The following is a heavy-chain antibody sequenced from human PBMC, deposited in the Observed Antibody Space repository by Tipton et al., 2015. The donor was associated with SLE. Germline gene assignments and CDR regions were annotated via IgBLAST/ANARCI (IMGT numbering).Heavy chain of an antibody. V-gene: IGHV4-59*08. J-gene: IGHJ4*02. CDR3: ARLLGPQEGVQGVINEVDY. D-gene: IGHD3-10*01. CDR1: GGSISSYY. CDR2: IYYTGST. Sequence: LRPSCTVSGGSISSYYWSWIRQPPGKGLEWIGYIYYTGSTKFNPSLKSRVSISLDTSKNQFSLKLSSVTAADTAVYYCARLLGPQEGVQGVINEVDYWGQGTLVTVSS.